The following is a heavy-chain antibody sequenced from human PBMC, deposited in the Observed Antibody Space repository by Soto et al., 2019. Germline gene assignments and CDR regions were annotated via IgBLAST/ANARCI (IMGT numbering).Heavy chain of an antibody. CDR2: IVVGSGNT. D-gene: IGHD3-22*01. V-gene: IGHV1-58*01. CDR1: GFTFTSSA. J-gene: IGHJ4*02. Sequence: QMQLVQSGPEVKKPGTSVKVSCKASGFTFTSSAVQWVRQARGQRLEWIGWIVVGSGNTNYAQKFQERVTITRDMSTSTAYVEQSSLRSEDTAVYYCAALGSSGYYYDYWGQGTLVTVSS. CDR3: AALGSSGYYYDY.